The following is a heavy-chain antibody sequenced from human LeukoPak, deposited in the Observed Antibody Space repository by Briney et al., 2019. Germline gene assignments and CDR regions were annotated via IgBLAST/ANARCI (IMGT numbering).Heavy chain of an antibody. CDR1: GFTFSSYG. Sequence: GGSLRLSCAASGFTFSSYGMNWVRQAPGKGLEWVSSISSSSSYIYYADSVKGRFTISRDNAKNSLYLQMNSLRAEDTAVYYCASDLDQRNSYYMDVWGKGTTVTVSS. V-gene: IGHV3-21*04. D-gene: IGHD2-2*01. J-gene: IGHJ6*03. CDR3: ASDLDQRNSYYMDV. CDR2: ISSSSSYI.